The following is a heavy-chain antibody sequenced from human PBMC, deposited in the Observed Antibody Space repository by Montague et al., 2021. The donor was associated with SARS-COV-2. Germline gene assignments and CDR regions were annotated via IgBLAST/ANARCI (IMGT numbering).Heavy chain of an antibody. CDR1: TESFNGYY. CDR3: ARGVYSRGGFVVSARYDFDY. J-gene: IGHJ4*03. D-gene: IGHD5-12*01. CDR2: VSHPGSA. V-gene: IGHV4-34*01. Sequence: SETLSLTCAVYTESFNGYYWTWIRQPPGKGLEWIGEVSHPGSAKYNPSLKSRVTISVDTSKKQLSLKLTSVTAADTATDYCARGVYSRGGFVVSARYDFDYWGQGTMVTVSS.